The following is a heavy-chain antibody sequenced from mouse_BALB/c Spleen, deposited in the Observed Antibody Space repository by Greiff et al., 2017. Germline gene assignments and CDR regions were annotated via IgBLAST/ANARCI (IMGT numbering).Heavy chain of an antibody. CDR2: ISYDGSN. CDR3: AREVYDGYYDYYAMDY. J-gene: IGHJ4*01. Sequence: EVKLQESGPGLVKPSQSLSLTCSVTGYSITSGYYWNWIRQFPGNKLEWMGYISYDGSNNYNPSLKNRISITRDTSKNQFFLKLNSVTTEDTATYYCAREVYDGYYDYYAMDYWGQGTSVTVSS. D-gene: IGHD2-3*01. V-gene: IGHV3-6*02. CDR1: GYSITSGYY.